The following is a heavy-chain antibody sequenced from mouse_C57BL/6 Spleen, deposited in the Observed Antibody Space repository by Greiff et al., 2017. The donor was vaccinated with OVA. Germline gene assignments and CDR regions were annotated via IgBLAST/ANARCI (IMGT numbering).Heavy chain of an antibody. CDR2: INPSSGYT. CDR3: ANSPDGYYHWYFDV. CDR1: GYTFTSYT. Sequence: QVQLQQSGAELARPGASVKMSCKASGYTFTSYTMHWVKQRPGQGLEWIGYINPSSGYTKYNQKFKDKATLTADKYSSTAYMQLSSLTSEDSAVYYCANSPDGYYHWYFDVWGTGTTVTVSS. V-gene: IGHV1-4*01. D-gene: IGHD2-3*01. J-gene: IGHJ1*03.